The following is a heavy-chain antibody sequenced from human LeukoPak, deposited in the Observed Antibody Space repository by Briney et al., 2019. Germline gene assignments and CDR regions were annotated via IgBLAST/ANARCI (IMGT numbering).Heavy chain of an antibody. Sequence: GGSLRLSCTTSGFSFGEYAMSWVRQAPGKGLELVGFIRSEAYGGTTEYVAPVKGRFTISRDDSESLAYLQMTSLKIEDTAVYYCTKGWGDYWGRGTLVTVSS. CDR1: GFSFGEYA. CDR2: IRSEAYGGTT. CDR3: TKGWGDY. V-gene: IGHV3-49*04. D-gene: IGHD6-19*01. J-gene: IGHJ4*02.